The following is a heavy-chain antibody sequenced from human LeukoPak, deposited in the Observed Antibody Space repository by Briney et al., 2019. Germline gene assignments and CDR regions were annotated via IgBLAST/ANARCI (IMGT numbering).Heavy chain of an antibody. J-gene: IGHJ6*02. CDR1: GFTFSSYG. CDR2: ISSSSSYI. V-gene: IGHV3-21*01. CDR3: ARGGSSVNYGMDV. Sequence: KAGGSLRLSCAASGFTFSSYGMNWVRQAPGKGLEWVSSISSSSSYIYYADSVKGRFTISRDNAKNSLYLQMNSLRAEDTAVYYCARGGSSVNYGMDVWGQGTTVTVSS. D-gene: IGHD6-6*01.